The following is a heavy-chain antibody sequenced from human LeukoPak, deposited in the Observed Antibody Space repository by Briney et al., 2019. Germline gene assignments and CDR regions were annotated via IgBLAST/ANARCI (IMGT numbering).Heavy chain of an antibody. CDR1: GCTFSRHA. CDR2: ISTSGGST. CDR3: ARDDGGYGSGSHYYFYSMDV. Sequence: GGALRLSCAASGCTFSRHAMHWVRQAPGEGRQFVSAISTSGGSTSYANSVRGRFTISRDNSKNTLHLQMGSLRAEDMAVYYCARDDGGYGSGSHYYFYSMDVWGQGTTVTVSS. V-gene: IGHV3-64*01. D-gene: IGHD3-10*01. J-gene: IGHJ6*02.